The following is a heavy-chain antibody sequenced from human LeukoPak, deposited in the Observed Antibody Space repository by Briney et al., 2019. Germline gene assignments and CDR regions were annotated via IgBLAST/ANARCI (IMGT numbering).Heavy chain of an antibody. V-gene: IGHV4-59*12. CDR2: IYYSGST. Sequence: SETLSLTCTVSGGSISSYYWSWIRQPPGKGLEWIGYIYYSGSTNYNPSLKSRVTISVDTSKNQFSLKLSSVTAADTAVYYCARRNGNKMYRIDYWGQGTLVTVSS. CDR3: ARRNGNKMYRIDY. D-gene: IGHD5-24*01. CDR1: GGSISSYY. J-gene: IGHJ4*02.